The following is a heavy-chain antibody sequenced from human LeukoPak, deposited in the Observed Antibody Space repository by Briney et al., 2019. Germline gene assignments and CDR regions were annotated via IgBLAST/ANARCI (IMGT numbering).Heavy chain of an antibody. V-gene: IGHV4-59*01. J-gene: IGHJ3*02. CDR1: GGSISSYY. Sequence: KPSETLSLTCTVSGGSISSYYWSWIRQPPGKGLEWIGYIYYSGSTNYNPSLKSRVTISVDTSKNQFSLKLSSVTAADTAVYYCARENPTYAFDIWGQGTMVTVSS. CDR2: IYYSGST. CDR3: ARENPTYAFDI.